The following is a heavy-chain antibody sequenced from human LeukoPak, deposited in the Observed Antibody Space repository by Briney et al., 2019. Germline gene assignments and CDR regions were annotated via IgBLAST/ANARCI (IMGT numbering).Heavy chain of an antibody. CDR3: AKVECSSTTCYPATGFDC. J-gene: IGHJ4*02. D-gene: IGHD2-2*01. CDR2: ISSSGGGT. V-gene: IGHV3-23*01. CDR1: GFTFSSYD. Sequence: PGGSLRLSCAASGFTFSSYDVTWVRQAPGKGLEWVSAISSSGGGTYYADSVKGQFTISRDNSKNTLYLQMNSLRAEDTAVYFCAKVECSSTTCYPATGFDCWGQGTLVTVSS.